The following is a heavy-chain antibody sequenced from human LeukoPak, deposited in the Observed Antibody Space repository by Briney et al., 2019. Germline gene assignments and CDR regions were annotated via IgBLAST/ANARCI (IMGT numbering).Heavy chain of an antibody. CDR1: GGPISSYY. D-gene: IGHD6-13*01. CDR3: ARHPEVGYSSSWYYFEC. J-gene: IGHJ4*02. Sequence: SQTLSLTCTVSGGPISSYYWSWIRQPSGKGLEWIGYIYYSGSTNYNASLKSRVTISVDTSKNQFSLKLSSVTAADTAVYYCARHPEVGYSSSWYYFECWGQGTLVTVSS. CDR2: IYYSGST. V-gene: IGHV4-59*08.